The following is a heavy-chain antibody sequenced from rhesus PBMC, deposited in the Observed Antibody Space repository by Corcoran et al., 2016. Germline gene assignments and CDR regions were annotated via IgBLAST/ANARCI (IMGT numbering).Heavy chain of an antibody. D-gene: IGHD6-37*01. CDR3: VGLMVAGPVEY. CDR1: GGSISSNS. V-gene: IGHV4-173*01. Sequence: LQLQNSGPGLVKPSETLSLTCAVSGGSISSNSWTWIRQPPGKGLEWIGRISGDDGTTDYNPSLRGRVTISTDTSKTEFSLKVDSVTAADTAVYYCVGLMVAGPVEYWGQGVLVTVSS. J-gene: IGHJ4*01. CDR2: ISGDDGTT.